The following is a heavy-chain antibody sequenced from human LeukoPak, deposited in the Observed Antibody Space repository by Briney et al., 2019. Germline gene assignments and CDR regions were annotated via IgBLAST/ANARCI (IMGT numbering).Heavy chain of an antibody. J-gene: IGHJ6*04. D-gene: IGHD2-2*01. CDR1: GFTVSSNY. CDR2: VYIDRSI. V-gene: IGHV3-66*02. Sequence: GGSLRLSCAASGFTVSSNYVTWVRQAPGKGLEWVSDVYIDRSIHYADSVKGRFTISRDNSKNTVYLQMNTLRAEDTAVYYCAREGGSGYCSTTSCSLDVWGKGTTVTVSS. CDR3: AREGGSGYCSTTSCSLDV.